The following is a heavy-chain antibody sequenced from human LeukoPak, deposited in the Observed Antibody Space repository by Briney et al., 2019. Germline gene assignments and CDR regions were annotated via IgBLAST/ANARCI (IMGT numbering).Heavy chain of an antibody. D-gene: IGHD2-2*01. J-gene: IGHJ5*02. CDR3: ASARCSSTSCFRGRGDWFDP. CDR2: ISSSGSTI. Sequence: GGSLRLSCAASGFTFSDYYMSWIRQAPGKGLEWVSYISSSGSTIYYADSVKGRFTISRDNAKNSLYLQMNSLRAEDTAVYYCASARCSSTSCFRGRGDWFDPWGQGTLVTVSS. CDR1: GFTFSDYY. V-gene: IGHV3-11*01.